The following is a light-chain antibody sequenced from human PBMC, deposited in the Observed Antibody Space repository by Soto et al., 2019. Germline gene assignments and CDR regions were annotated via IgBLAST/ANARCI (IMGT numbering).Light chain of an antibody. Sequence: EIVLTQSPGTLSLSPGERATLSCRASQSVSSSYLAWYQQKPGQAPRLLIYDASSRAPGIPDRFSGSGSGTDFTLTISRMEPEDFAVYYYQQYGSSPRTFGQGTKVEIK. CDR1: QSVSSSY. CDR2: DAS. CDR3: QQYGSSPRT. V-gene: IGKV3-20*01. J-gene: IGKJ1*01.